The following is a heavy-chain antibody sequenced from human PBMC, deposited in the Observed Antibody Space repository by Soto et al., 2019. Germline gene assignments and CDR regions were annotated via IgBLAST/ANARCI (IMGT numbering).Heavy chain of an antibody. J-gene: IGHJ4*02. D-gene: IGHD6-19*01. CDR2: VSHDGRNT. V-gene: IGHV3-30*18. Sequence: VQLVESGGGVVQPGRSLRLSCAASGFTFSAYAMHWVPQPHGKGLEWVAVVSHDGRNTHYADSVKGRFTISRDSSKNTVSLEMTSLRAEDTAVYYCAKGGRQWLVTSDFNYWGQGALVTVSS. CDR3: AKGGRQWLVTSDFNY. CDR1: GFTFSAYA.